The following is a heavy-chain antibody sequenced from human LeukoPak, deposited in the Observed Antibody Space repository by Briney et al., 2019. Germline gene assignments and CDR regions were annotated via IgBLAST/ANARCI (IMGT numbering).Heavy chain of an antibody. Sequence: SETLSLTCTVSGGSTSSYYWNWIRQPAGKGLEWIGRIHPSGSTNYNPSLKSRVTIFSDTSNKQFSLKLRSVTAADTAVYYCAREGYSDHQLDYWGQGTLVTVSS. CDR1: GGSTSSYY. CDR3: AREGYSDHQLDY. CDR2: IHPSGST. V-gene: IGHV4-4*07. J-gene: IGHJ4*02. D-gene: IGHD4-17*01.